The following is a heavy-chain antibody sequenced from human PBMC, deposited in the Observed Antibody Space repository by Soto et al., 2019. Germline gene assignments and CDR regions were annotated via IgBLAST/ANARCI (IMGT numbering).Heavy chain of an antibody. CDR3: ARRTVGWYFEL. D-gene: IGHD4-17*01. J-gene: IGHJ2*01. V-gene: IGHV3-23*01. Sequence: EVQLLESGGGLVQPGGSLRLSCAASGFTFSIYAMNWVRQAPGKGLEWVSVISGSGGSTYYADSVKGRFTVSRDNSKNTLYVQMNSLRAEDTAVYYCARRTVGWYFELWCRGTLVTVSS. CDR1: GFTFSIYA. CDR2: ISGSGGST.